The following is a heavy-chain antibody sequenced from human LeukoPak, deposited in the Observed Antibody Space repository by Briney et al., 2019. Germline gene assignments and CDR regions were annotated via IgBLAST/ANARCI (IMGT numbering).Heavy chain of an antibody. V-gene: IGHV4-59*08. D-gene: IGHD3-3*01. J-gene: IGHJ3*02. CDR2: IYYSGNT. Sequence: PSETLSLTCTVSGGSLSNYYWSWIRQPPGKGLEWIGYIYYSGNTIYNPSLKTRVTISVDTSKNQISLKLSSVTAADTAVYYCARLISIFGSPRGAFDIWGQGTMVTVSS. CDR3: ARLISIFGSPRGAFDI. CDR1: GGSLSNYY.